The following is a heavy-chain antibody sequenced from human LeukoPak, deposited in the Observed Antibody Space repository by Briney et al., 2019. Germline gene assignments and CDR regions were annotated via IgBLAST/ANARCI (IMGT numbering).Heavy chain of an antibody. V-gene: IGHV3-21*01. J-gene: IGHJ3*02. CDR3: ARDGRCSSTSCRGYDAFDI. CDR2: ISSSSSYI. D-gene: IGHD2-2*01. CDR1: GFTFSSYS. Sequence: AGGSLRLSCAASGFTFSSYSMNWVRQAPGKGLEWVSSISSSSSYIYYADSVKGRFTISRDNAKNSLYLQMNSLRAEDTAVYYCARDGRCSSTSCRGYDAFDIWGQGTMVTVSS.